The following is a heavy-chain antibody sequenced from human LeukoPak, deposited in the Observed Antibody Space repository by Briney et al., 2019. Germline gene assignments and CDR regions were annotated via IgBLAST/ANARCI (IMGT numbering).Heavy chain of an antibody. D-gene: IGHD2-2*01. Sequence: GGSLRLSCAASGFTFDDYGMSWVRQAPGKGLEWVSGINWNGGSTGYADSVKGRFTISRDNSKNTLYLQMNSLRAEDTAVYYCAKGVVVAPDVTPFDYWGQGTLVTVSS. J-gene: IGHJ4*02. V-gene: IGHV3-20*04. CDR1: GFTFDDYG. CDR3: AKGVVVAPDVTPFDY. CDR2: INWNGGST.